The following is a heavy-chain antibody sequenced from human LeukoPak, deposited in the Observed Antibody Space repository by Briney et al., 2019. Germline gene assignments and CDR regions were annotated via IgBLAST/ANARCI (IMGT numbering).Heavy chain of an antibody. CDR1: GFTFDDYA. Sequence: GGSLRLSCAASGFTFDDYAMHWVRQAPGKGLEWVSSISSSSSYIYYADSVKGRFTISRDNAKNSLYLQMNSLRAEDTAVYYCAVRYGSGSYYNLRYYYYYYMDVWGKGTTVTISS. CDR3: AVRYGSGSYYNLRYYYYYYMDV. D-gene: IGHD3-10*01. V-gene: IGHV3-21*04. CDR2: ISSSSSYI. J-gene: IGHJ6*03.